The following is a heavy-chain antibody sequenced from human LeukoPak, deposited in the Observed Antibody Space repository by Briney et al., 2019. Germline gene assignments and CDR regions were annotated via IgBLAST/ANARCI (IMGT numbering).Heavy chain of an antibody. V-gene: IGHV4-59*01. Sequence: SETLSLTCTVSGGSISSYYWSWIRQPPGKGLEWIGNIYDSGSTNYNPSLKSRVAISVDTSKNQCSLKLSSVTAADTAVYYCARQSISGSSLSYFDYWGQGTLVNVSS. J-gene: IGHJ4*02. CDR3: ARQSISGSSLSYFDY. CDR2: IYDSGST. D-gene: IGHD3-22*01. CDR1: GGSISSYY.